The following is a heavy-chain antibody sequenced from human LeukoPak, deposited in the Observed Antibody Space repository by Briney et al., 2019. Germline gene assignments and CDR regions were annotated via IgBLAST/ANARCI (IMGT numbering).Heavy chain of an antibody. Sequence: SETLSLTCTVSGGSISSYYWSWIRQPAGKGLEWIGRIYTNGSTNYNPSLKSRVTMSVDTSKNQFSVKLTSVTAADTAVYYCARGLVGYSSWYNYYYYMDVWGKGTTVTVSS. D-gene: IGHD6-13*01. CDR2: IYTNGST. CDR1: GGSISSYY. CDR3: ARGLVGYSSWYNYYYYMDV. V-gene: IGHV4-4*07. J-gene: IGHJ6*03.